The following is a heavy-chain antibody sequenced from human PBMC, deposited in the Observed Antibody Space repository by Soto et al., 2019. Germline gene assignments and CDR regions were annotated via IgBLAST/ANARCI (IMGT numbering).Heavy chain of an antibody. J-gene: IGHJ4*02. CDR3: ARWVAGAADC. CDR1: GFASSDHY. CDR2: TKNKGQSFTI. V-gene: IGHV3-72*01. Sequence: GGSLRLSCAASGFASSDHYMDWVRRAPGKGLEWLGRTKNKGQSFTIEYAPSVKGRFIISRDDSKNSVFLQINSLRTDDTAVYYCARWVAGAADCWGQGTQVTVSS. D-gene: IGHD2-15*01.